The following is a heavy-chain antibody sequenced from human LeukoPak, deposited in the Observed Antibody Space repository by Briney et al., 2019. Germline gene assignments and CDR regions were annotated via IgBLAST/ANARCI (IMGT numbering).Heavy chain of an antibody. CDR2: INPNSGGT. D-gene: IGHD5-18*01. Sequence: ASVKVPCKASGYTFTGYYMHWVRQAPGQGLEWMGWINPNSGGTNYAQKFQGWVTMTRDTSISTAYMELSRLRSDDTAVYYCARGGSDSYGYYYYYGMDVWGQGTTVTVSS. J-gene: IGHJ6*02. CDR1: GYTFTGYY. CDR3: ARGGSDSYGYYYYYGMDV. V-gene: IGHV1-2*04.